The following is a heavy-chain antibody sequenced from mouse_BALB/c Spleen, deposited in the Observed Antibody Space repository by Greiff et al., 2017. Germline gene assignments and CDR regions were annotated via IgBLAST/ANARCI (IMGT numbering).Heavy chain of an antibody. CDR3: ARGDGYDVYWYFDV. D-gene: IGHD2-2*01. CDR1: GFTFSSFG. J-gene: IGHJ1*01. Sequence: DVMLVESGGGLVQPGGSRKLSCAASGFTFSSFGMHWVRQAPEKGLEWVAYISSGSSTIYYADTVKGRFTISRDNPKNTLFLQMTSLRSEDTAMYYCARGDGYDVYWYFDVWGAGTTVTVSS. CDR2: ISSGSSTI. V-gene: IGHV5-17*02.